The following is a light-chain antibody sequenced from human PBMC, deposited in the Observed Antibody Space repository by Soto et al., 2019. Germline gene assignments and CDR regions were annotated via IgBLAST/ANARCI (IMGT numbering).Light chain of an antibody. CDR1: SGSIASKY. J-gene: IGLJ3*02. V-gene: IGLV6-57*01. Sequence: NFLLTQPHSVSESPGKTVTISCTRSSGSIASKYVQWYQQRPGSSPTTVIYEDNRRPSGFPDRFSGSIDSSYNAASLSISGLRTEDEADYYCQSYDSSNPVFGGGTKLTVL. CDR2: EDN. CDR3: QSYDSSNPV.